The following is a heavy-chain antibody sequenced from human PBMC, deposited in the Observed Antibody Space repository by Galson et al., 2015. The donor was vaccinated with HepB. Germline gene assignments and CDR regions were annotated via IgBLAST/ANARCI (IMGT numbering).Heavy chain of an antibody. D-gene: IGHD3-3*01. J-gene: IGHJ5*02. V-gene: IGHV1-18*01. Sequence: SVKVSCKASGYTFTSYGISWVRQAPGQGLEWMGWISAYNGNTNYAQKLQGRVTMTTDTSTSTAYMELRSLRSDDTAVYYCARGITIFGVVTKNWFDPWGQGTLVTVSS. CDR3: ARGITIFGVVTKNWFDP. CDR2: ISAYNGNT. CDR1: GYTFTSYG.